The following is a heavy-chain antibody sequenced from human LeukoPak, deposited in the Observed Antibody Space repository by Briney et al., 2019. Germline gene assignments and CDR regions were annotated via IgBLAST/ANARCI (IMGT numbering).Heavy chain of an antibody. CDR2: ISGSGGST. D-gene: IGHD2-2*01. V-gene: IGHV3-23*01. J-gene: IGHJ6*02. CDR1: GFTFSSYA. Sequence: GGSLRLSCAASGFTFSSYAMSWVRQAPGKGLEWVSAISGSGGSTYYADSVKGRFTISRNNSKSTLYLQMNSLRAEDTAVYYCARESTNYYYGMDVWGQGTTVTVSS. CDR3: ARESTNYYYGMDV.